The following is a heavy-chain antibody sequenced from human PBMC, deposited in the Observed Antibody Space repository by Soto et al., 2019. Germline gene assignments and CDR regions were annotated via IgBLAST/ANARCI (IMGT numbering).Heavy chain of an antibody. J-gene: IGHJ4*02. V-gene: IGHV4-30-2*01. CDR1: GGSLRAATYS. D-gene: IGHD6-25*01. CDR2: SLPSGTT. Sequence: LSVTCGVSGGSLRAATYSWNWIRQPPGKGLEWIGYSLPSGTTYYNPSLKSRVTISIDVSKNQFSLSLRSLTAAATVANSCGRSRYFDYCHPGTLVTGSS. CDR3: GRSRYFDY.